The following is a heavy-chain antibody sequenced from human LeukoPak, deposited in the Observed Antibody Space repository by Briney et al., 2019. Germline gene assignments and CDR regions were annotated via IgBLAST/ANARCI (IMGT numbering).Heavy chain of an antibody. CDR2: INAGNGNA. V-gene: IGHV1-3*01. Sequence: GASVKVSCKASGYTFTSYAMHWVRQAPGQRLEWMGWINAGNGNAKYSQKFQGRVTITRDTSASTAYMELSSLRSEDTAVYYCARVGPYGAFDIWGQGTMVTVSS. J-gene: IGHJ3*02. D-gene: IGHD4-17*01. CDR3: ARVGPYGAFDI. CDR1: GYTFTSYA.